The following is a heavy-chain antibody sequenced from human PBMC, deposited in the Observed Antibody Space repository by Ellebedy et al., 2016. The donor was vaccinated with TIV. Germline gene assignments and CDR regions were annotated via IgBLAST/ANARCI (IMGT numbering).Heavy chain of an antibody. V-gene: IGHV3-9*01. J-gene: IGHJ2*01. D-gene: IGHD3-22*01. Sequence: GGSLRLSXAASGFNFDDYAMHWVRQAPGKDLEWVSGISWNSGSVNYADSVKGRFTISRDNVNDSLHLQMNSLRPEDTAFYYCVKDKSVSGFSFWFFELWGRGTLVTVSS. CDR3: VKDKSVSGFSFWFFEL. CDR1: GFNFDDYA. CDR2: ISWNSGSV.